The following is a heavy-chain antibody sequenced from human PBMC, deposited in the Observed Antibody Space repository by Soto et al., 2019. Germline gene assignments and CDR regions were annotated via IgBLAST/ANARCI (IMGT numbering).Heavy chain of an antibody. V-gene: IGHV3-23*01. J-gene: IGHJ4*02. CDR1: GFTFSSYA. Sequence: EVQLLESGGGLVQPGGSLRLSCAASGFTFSSYAMSWVRQAPGKGLEWVSAFSGSGGSTYYADSVKGRFTISRDNPNNTLYLQMNSLRAEDTAVYYCAKVRSLLVRGVIDFDYWGQGTLVTVSS. CDR2: FSGSGGST. D-gene: IGHD3-10*01. CDR3: AKVRSLLVRGVIDFDY.